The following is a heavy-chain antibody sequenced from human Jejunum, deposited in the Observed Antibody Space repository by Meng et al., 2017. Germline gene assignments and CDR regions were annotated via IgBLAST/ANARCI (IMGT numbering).Heavy chain of an antibody. Sequence: GESLKISCAASGFTFSSYTMRWVRQAPGKGLEWLSTISGTGATTYYTDSVRGRFTISRDNSKNTLYLQMESLGAEDTAMYYCAKDGGNWDFGNWGQGTLVTDSS. CDR2: ISGTGATT. V-gene: IGHV3-23*01. D-gene: IGHD1-1*01. CDR3: AKDGGNWDFGN. J-gene: IGHJ4*02. CDR1: GFTFSSYT.